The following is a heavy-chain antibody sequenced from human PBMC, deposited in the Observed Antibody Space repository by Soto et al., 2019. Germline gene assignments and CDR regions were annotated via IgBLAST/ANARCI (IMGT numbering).Heavy chain of an antibody. D-gene: IGHD5-12*01. CDR3: ARGQEGIVATH. CDR2: IKDGGVT. CDR1: GGSLTGYY. J-gene: IGHJ4*02. V-gene: IGHV4-34*01. Sequence: QVHLQQWGAGLLKPSETLSLTCAVNGGSLTGYYWSWIRQPPGKGLEWIGEIKDGGVTNYSPSLKGRVTMSADTSKNQFSLKLNSVIAADTAVYYCARGQEGIVATHWDQGTLVTVSS.